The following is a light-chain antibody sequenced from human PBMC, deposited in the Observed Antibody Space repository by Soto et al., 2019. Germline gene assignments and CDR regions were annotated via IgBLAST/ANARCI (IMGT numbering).Light chain of an antibody. J-gene: IGKJ1*01. Sequence: EIVLTQSPGTLSLSPGERATLSCRASQSVSSDYFAWYQQKRGQAPRLLIYGASNRATGIPDRFSGSGSGTDFTLTISRLELGDFAVYYCQQYVRSPWTFGQGTKVEIK. CDR1: QSVSSDY. V-gene: IGKV3-20*01. CDR2: GAS. CDR3: QQYVRSPWT.